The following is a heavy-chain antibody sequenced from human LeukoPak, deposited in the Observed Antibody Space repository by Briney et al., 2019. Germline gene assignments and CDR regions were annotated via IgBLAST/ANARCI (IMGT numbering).Heavy chain of an antibody. J-gene: IGHJ4*02. CDR2: INHSGST. CDR3: ARRGVYYDSSGYHYYFDY. Sequence: SETLSLTCAVYGGSFSGYYWSWVRQPPGKGLEWIGEINHSGSTNYNPSLKSRVTISVDTSKNQFSLKLSSVTAADTAVYYCARRGVYYDSSGYHYYFDYWGQGTLVTVSS. CDR1: GGSFSGYY. V-gene: IGHV4-34*01. D-gene: IGHD3-22*01.